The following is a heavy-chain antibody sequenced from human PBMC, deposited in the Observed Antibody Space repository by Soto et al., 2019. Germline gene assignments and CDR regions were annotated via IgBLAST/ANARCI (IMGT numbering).Heavy chain of an antibody. D-gene: IGHD1-26*01. V-gene: IGHV3-48*02. Sequence: EVQLVESGGGLVQPGGSLRLSCTASGFTFSIYGMNWVRQAPGKGLEWISYISSGSSTIYYADSMKGRFTISRDNAKNSLCLQMDSLRDDDTAMYYCARGWGSGSYYAWGQGTLVTVSS. J-gene: IGHJ5*02. CDR2: ISSGSSTI. CDR3: ARGWGSGSYYA. CDR1: GFTFSIYG.